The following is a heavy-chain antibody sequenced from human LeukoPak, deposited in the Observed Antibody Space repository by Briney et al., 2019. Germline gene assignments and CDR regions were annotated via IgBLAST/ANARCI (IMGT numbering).Heavy chain of an antibody. V-gene: IGHV3-30-3*01. D-gene: IGHD6-19*01. CDR3: AKGRKGLLWLVVTQILPFDY. J-gene: IGHJ4*02. CDR1: GFTFSSYA. CDR2: ISYDGSNK. Sequence: GGSLRLSCAASGFTFSSYAMHWVRQAPGKGLEWVAVISYDGSNKYYADSVKGRFTISRDNSKNTLYLQMNSLRAEDTAVYYCAKGRKGLLWLVVTQILPFDYWGQGTLVTVSS.